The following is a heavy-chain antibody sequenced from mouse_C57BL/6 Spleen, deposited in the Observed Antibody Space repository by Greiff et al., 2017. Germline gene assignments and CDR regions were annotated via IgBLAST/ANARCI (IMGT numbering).Heavy chain of an antibody. Sequence: DVHLVESGGGLVKPGGSLKLSCAASGFTFSDYGMHWVRQAPEKGLEWVAYISSGSSTIYYADTVKGRFTISRDNAKNTLFLQMTSLRSEDTAMYYCASGGLPDAMDYWGQGTSVTVSS. CDR1: GFTFSDYG. D-gene: IGHD2-2*01. CDR2: ISSGSSTI. CDR3: ASGGLPDAMDY. V-gene: IGHV5-17*01. J-gene: IGHJ4*01.